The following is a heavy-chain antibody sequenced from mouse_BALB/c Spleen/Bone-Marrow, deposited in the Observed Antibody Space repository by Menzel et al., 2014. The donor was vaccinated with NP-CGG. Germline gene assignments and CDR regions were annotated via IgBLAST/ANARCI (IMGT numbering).Heavy chain of an antibody. CDR3: TWGRRDAMDY. CDR1: GYTFTSYY. V-gene: IGHV1S81*02. J-gene: IGHJ4*01. Sequence: VQVVESGAELVKPGASVKLSCKASGYTFTSYYMYWVKQRPGQGLEWIGEINPSNGGTNFNEKFKSKATLTVDKSSSTAYMQLSSLTSEDSAVYYCTWGRRDAMDYWGQGTSVTVSS. CDR2: INPSNGGT.